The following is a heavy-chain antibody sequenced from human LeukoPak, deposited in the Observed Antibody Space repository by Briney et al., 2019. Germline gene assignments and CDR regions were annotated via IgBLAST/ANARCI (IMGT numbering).Heavy chain of an antibody. V-gene: IGHV5-51*01. J-gene: IGHJ4*02. Sequence: GESLKISCKGSGYRFTSYWIGWVRQMPGKGLEWMGIIYPDDSNTRYSPSLQGQVTISADKSISTAYLQWSSLKASDTAMYYCARRSSGWYDYWGQGTLVTVSS. CDR1: GYRFTSYW. CDR2: IYPDDSNT. CDR3: ARRSSGWYDY. D-gene: IGHD6-19*01.